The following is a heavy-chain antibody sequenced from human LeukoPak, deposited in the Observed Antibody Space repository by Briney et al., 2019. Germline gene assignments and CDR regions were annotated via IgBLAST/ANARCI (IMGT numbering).Heavy chain of an antibody. J-gene: IGHJ4*02. V-gene: IGHV3-23*01. CDR1: GFSFTTYS. D-gene: IGHD6-19*01. Sequence: GGSLRLSCRASGFSFTTYSMNWVRQAPGKGLEWVSGISDNGGSTYYVDSVKGRFTISRDNSKNTLNLQMNSLRAEDTALYFCAWDLRWGSACYFFDSWGQGTLVSVSS. CDR3: AWDLRWGSACYFFDS. CDR2: ISDNGGST.